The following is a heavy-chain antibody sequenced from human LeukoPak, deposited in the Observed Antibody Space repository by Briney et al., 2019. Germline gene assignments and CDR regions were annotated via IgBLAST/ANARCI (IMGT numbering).Heavy chain of an antibody. J-gene: IGHJ4*02. D-gene: IGHD2-21*01. CDR2: VSAYNGHT. V-gene: IGHV1-18*01. Sequence: GASVKVSCKASGYTFNAYYIVWVRQAPGQGLEWMGWVSAYNGHTNYAQNLQDRVTMTTDSSTTTAYMVLKRLRSDDTAIYYCAGGDGESYRTGNFDYWGQGTLVTVSS. CDR1: GYTFNAYY. CDR3: AGGDGESYRTGNFDY.